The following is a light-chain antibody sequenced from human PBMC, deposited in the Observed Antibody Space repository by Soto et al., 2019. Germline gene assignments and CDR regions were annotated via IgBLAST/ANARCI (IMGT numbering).Light chain of an antibody. CDR2: SNN. CDR3: ATWDDRLNGYV. J-gene: IGLJ1*01. Sequence: QSVLTQPPSASGTPGQRVTISCSGSSSNIGSHTVNWFQQLPGTAPKLLIYSNNQRPSGVPDRFSGSKSGTSASLAISGLQSEDEADYYCATWDDRLNGYVFGTGTK. V-gene: IGLV1-44*01. CDR1: SSNIGSHT.